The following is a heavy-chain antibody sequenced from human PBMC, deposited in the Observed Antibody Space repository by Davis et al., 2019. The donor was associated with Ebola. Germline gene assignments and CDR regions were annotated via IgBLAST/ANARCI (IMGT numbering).Heavy chain of an antibody. D-gene: IGHD3-9*01. V-gene: IGHV1-69*04. CDR1: GGTFSSYA. CDR2: IIPILGIA. J-gene: IGHJ6*02. Sequence: AASVKVSCKASGGTFSSYAISWVRQAPGQGLEWMGRIIPILGIANYAQKFQGRVTITADKSTSTAYMELSSLRSEDTAVYYCARDQDYDILTGYYMLDVWGQGTTVTVSS. CDR3: ARDQDYDILTGYYMLDV.